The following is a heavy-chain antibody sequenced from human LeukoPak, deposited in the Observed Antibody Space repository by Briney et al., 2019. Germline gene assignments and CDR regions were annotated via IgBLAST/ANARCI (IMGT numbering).Heavy chain of an antibody. CDR1: GYTFTGYY. J-gene: IGHJ4*02. CDR3: ARINGRGNGWLRPLDY. V-gene: IGHV1-8*02. CDR2: VSPNSGNT. D-gene: IGHD6-19*01. Sequence: ASVKVSCKASGYTFTGYYMHWVRQVTGQGLEWMAWVSPNSGNTGYAQKFKGRVTLTIDTSINTAYMELSSLRSEDTGVYYCARINGRGNGWLRPLDYWGQGTLVTVPS.